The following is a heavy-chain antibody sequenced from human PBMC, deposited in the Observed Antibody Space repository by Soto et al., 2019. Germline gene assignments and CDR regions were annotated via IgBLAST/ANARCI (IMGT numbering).Heavy chain of an antibody. CDR1: GFTFTSSA. V-gene: IGHV1-58*01. CDR3: ARGIRVTQMYYYYGMDV. Sequence: GASVKVSGKASGFTFTSSAVQWVRQARGQRLEWIGWIVVGSGNTNYAQKFQERVTITRDNAKNSLYLQMNSPRAEDTAVYYCARGIRVTQMYYYYGMDVWGQGTTVTVSS. J-gene: IGHJ6*02. CDR2: IVVGSGNT.